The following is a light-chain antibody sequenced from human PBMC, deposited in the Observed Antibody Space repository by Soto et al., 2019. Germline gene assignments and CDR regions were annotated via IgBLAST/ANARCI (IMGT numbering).Light chain of an antibody. Sequence: EIVLTQSPATLSLSPCERATLSCRASQSVSSYLAWYQQKPGQAPRLLIFGASNRATGIPARFSGSGSGTDFTLTISSLESEDSAVYYCQQRSNWPSITFGQGTRLEIK. CDR3: QQRSNWPSIT. V-gene: IGKV3-11*01. J-gene: IGKJ5*01. CDR2: GAS. CDR1: QSVSSY.